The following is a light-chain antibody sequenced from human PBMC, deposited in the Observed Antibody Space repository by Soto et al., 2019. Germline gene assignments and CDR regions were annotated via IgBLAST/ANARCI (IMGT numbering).Light chain of an antibody. CDR3: SSYPSSSTLVV. CDR1: SSDVGGYNY. J-gene: IGLJ2*01. CDR2: DVS. V-gene: IGLV2-14*01. Sequence: QSVLTQPASVSGSPGQSITISCTGTSSDVGGYNYVSWYQQHPGKAPKLMIYDVSNPPSGVSNLFSGSKSGNTASLTISGLPAEDEADYYCSSYPSSSTLVVFRGSTKLTV.